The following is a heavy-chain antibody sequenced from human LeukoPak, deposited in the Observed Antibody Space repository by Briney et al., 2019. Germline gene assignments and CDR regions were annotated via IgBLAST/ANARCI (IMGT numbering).Heavy chain of an antibody. J-gene: IGHJ6*02. V-gene: IGHV4-34*01. Sequence: SETLSLTCTVSGASISGYYWTWIRQPPGKGLEWIGEINHSGSANYNPSLKSRVTISVDTSKNQFSLKLSSVTAADTAVYYCARVQIRTPPPSNYYYYGMDVWGQGTTVTVSS. CDR1: GASISGYY. D-gene: IGHD2-15*01. CDR2: INHSGSA. CDR3: ARVQIRTPPPSNYYYYGMDV.